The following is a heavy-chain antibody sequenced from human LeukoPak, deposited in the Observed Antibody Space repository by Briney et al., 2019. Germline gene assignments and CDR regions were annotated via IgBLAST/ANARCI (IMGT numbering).Heavy chain of an antibody. D-gene: IGHD2-2*01. J-gene: IGHJ4*02. CDR2: ISYDGSNK. CDR1: GFSFRNYG. CDR3: ANCPSATSCYGLQLGH. V-gene: IGHV3-30*18. Sequence: GGSLRLSCAASGFSFRNYGMHWVRQAPGKGLEWVAIISYDGSNKYHADSVKGRFTISRDNSKNTLYLQMNSLRAEDTAAYYCANCPSATSCYGLQLGHWGQGTLVTVSS.